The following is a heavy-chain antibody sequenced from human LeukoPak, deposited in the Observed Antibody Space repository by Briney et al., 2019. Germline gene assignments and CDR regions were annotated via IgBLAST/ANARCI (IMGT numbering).Heavy chain of an antibody. CDR3: ARDEGRGYSYGPYYYYGMDV. V-gene: IGHV1-69*13. D-gene: IGHD5-18*01. J-gene: IGHJ6*02. Sequence: SVKVSCKASGYTFTSYGISWVRQAPGQGLEWMGGIIPIFGTANYAQKFQGRVTITADESTSTAYMELSSLRSEDTAVYYCARDEGRGYSYGPYYYYGMDVWGQGTTVTVSS. CDR1: GYTFTSYG. CDR2: IIPIFGTA.